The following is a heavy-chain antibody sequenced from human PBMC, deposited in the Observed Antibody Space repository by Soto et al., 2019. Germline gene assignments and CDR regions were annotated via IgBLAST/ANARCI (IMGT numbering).Heavy chain of an antibody. V-gene: IGHV2-70*04. CDR2: IDWDDDE. J-gene: IGHJ4*02. Sequence: SGPTLVNPTQPLTLTCTFSGFSLSTYGMRVNWIRQAPGKALEWLVRIDWDDDEFYSTSLRTRLTISKDTSRNRVALIMTNMDPVDTATYYCARMTPDSSGLFDYWGQGTLVTVSS. D-gene: IGHD3-22*01. CDR3: ARMTPDSSGLFDY. CDR1: GFSLSTYGMR.